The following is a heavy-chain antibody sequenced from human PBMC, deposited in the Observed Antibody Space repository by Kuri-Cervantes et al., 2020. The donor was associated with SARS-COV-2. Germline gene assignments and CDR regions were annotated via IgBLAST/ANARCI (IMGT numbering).Heavy chain of an antibody. CDR1: RYTFTGYY. CDR3: ARTTGVRGAYFDY. V-gene: IGHV1-2*04. Sequence: ASVKVSCKASRYTFTGYYMHWVRQAPGQGLEWMGWINPNSGGTNYAQKFQGWVTMTRDTSISTAYMELSRLRSEDTAVYYCARTTGVRGAYFDYWGQGTLVTVSS. CDR2: INPNSGGT. D-gene: IGHD7-27*01. J-gene: IGHJ4*02.